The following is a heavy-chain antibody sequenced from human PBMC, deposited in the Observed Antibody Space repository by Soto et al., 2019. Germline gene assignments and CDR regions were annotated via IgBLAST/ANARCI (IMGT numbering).Heavy chain of an antibody. D-gene: IGHD2-15*01. V-gene: IGHV1-46*01. J-gene: IGHJ5*02. Sequence: QVQLVQSGAEVKKPGASVKVSCKASGYTLISYYMHWVRQAPGQGLEWMGIINPSGGSTNYAQKFPGRVTMTRDPSPSTVYMELSRLRSEDTAVDYCARARVDCSGGSCWRSVGDTWGQGTLVTVSS. CDR2: INPSGGST. CDR3: ARARVDCSGGSCWRSVGDT. CDR1: GYTLISYY.